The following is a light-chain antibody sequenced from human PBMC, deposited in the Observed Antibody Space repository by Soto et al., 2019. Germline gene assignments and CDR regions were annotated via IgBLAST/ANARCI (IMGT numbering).Light chain of an antibody. CDR3: QSYDDSLSVHYV. CDR1: SSNIGSTYD. Sequence: QSVLTQPHSVSGAPGQRVTISCTGSSSNIGSTYDVQWYQQLPGTAPKLLMHGNTNRPSGVPDRFSGSKSGTSASLAITGLQADDEADYYCQSYDDSLSVHYVFGTGTELTVL. V-gene: IGLV1-40*01. CDR2: GNT. J-gene: IGLJ1*01.